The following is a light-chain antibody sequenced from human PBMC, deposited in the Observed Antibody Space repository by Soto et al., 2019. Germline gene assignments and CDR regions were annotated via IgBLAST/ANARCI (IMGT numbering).Light chain of an antibody. Sequence: EIVLTQSPGTLSLSPGERATLSCRASQSVSSNNLAWYQQRPGQAPRVVIYGASTRATGIPERFSGIGSGTDFTLTISILEPEDFAVYYCQHYVRSPFTFGPGTKGDIK. V-gene: IGKV3-20*01. CDR2: GAS. J-gene: IGKJ3*01. CDR3: QHYVRSPFT. CDR1: QSVSSNN.